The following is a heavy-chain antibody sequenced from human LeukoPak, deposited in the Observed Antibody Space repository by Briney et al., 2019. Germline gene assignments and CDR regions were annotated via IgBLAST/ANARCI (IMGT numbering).Heavy chain of an antibody. D-gene: IGHD2-2*02. J-gene: IGHJ4*02. CDR2: IKTKSDGGTT. Sequence: GGSLRLSCANSGFIFSKAWMSWVRQAPGKGLEWVGHIKTKSDGGTTDYAAPVKGRFFISRDDSKDTLYLQMNSLKIEDTAVYYCARGYCSSDSCYKGPYAFWGQGTPVTVSS. CDR3: ARGYCSSDSCYKGPYAF. V-gene: IGHV3-15*01. CDR1: GFIFSKAW.